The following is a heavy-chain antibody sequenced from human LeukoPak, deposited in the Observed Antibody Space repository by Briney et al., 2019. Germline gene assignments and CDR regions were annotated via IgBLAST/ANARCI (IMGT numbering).Heavy chain of an antibody. D-gene: IGHD2-15*01. Sequence: GGSLRLSCSASGFTFSNYAMHWVRQAPGKGLQYVSAITSNGGGTYYADSVKGRFAISRDNSKNTLYLQMSSLRAEDTAVYYCARAYCGGGFCYSGFDFWGQGTLVTVSS. V-gene: IGHV3-64D*06. CDR2: ITSNGGGT. CDR3: ARAYCGGGFCYSGFDF. J-gene: IGHJ4*02. CDR1: GFTFSNYA.